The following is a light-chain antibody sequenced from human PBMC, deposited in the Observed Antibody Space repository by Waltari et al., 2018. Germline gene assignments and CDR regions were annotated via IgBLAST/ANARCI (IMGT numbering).Light chain of an antibody. Sequence: DIQMTQSPSTLSASVGDRVTITCRPSQTVSDWLALYQHKPGKAPKLLINKASTLTSGVPSRFSGSGSGTEFTLTISSLQPDDFASYYCQQHKSYPFTFGPGTKVDV. CDR2: KAS. V-gene: IGKV1-5*03. CDR1: QTVSDW. CDR3: QQHKSYPFT. J-gene: IGKJ3*01.